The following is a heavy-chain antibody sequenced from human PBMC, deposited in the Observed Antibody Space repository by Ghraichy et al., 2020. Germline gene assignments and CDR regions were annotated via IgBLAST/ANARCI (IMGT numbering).Heavy chain of an antibody. CDR3: ARIVVLYGDYDPDYYYYYMDV. V-gene: IGHV4-59*01. D-gene: IGHD4-17*01. J-gene: IGHJ6*03. Sequence: SETLSLTCTVSGGSISSYYWSWIRQPPGKGLEWIGYIYYSGSTNYNPSLKSRVTISVDTSKNQFSLKLSSVTAADTAVYYCARIVVLYGDYDPDYYYYYMDVWGKGTTVTVSS. CDR2: IYYSGST. CDR1: GGSISSYY.